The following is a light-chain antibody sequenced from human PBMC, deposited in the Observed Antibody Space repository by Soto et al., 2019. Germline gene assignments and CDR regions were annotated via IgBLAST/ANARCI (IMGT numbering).Light chain of an antibody. CDR2: DAS. Sequence: DIQMTQSPSSLSASVGDRVTITCQASQDSSNYLNWYQQKPGKAPKLLIYDASNLETGVPSRLSGSGCGTDCSFPISSLQPEDIATYYCQQYDNLPPYTFGQGTKLEIK. CDR3: QQYDNLPPYT. CDR1: QDSSNY. V-gene: IGKV1-33*01. J-gene: IGKJ2*01.